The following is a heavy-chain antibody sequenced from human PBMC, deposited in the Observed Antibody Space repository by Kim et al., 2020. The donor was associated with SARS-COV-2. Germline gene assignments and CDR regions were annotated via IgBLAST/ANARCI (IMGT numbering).Heavy chain of an antibody. D-gene: IGHD3-10*01. Sequence: GGSLRLSCAASGFTFSSYAMSWVRQAPGKGLEWVSAISGSGGSTYYADSVKGRFTISRDNSKNTLYLQMNSLRAEDTAVYYCAKGRARDGHNPGDYWGQGTLVTVSS. CDR1: GFTFSSYA. V-gene: IGHV3-23*01. CDR3: AKGRARDGHNPGDY. J-gene: IGHJ4*02. CDR2: ISGSGGST.